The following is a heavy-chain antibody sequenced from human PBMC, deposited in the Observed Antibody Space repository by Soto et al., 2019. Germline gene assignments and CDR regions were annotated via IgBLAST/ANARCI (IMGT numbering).Heavy chain of an antibody. CDR1: GFTFSAYS. V-gene: IGHV3-21*01. CDR3: ARDLARGVITTDYYYYGMDV. D-gene: IGHD3-10*01. Sequence: GGSLRLSCAASGFTFSAYSMNWVRQAPGKGLEWVSSISSRSTDIYYADSVRGRFTISRDNAKNSLSLQMNSLRAEDTAVYYCARDLARGVITTDYYYYGMDVWGQGTTVTVYS. J-gene: IGHJ6*02. CDR2: ISSRSTDI.